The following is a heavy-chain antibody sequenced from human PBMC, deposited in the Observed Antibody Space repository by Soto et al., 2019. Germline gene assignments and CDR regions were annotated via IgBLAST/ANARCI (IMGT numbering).Heavy chain of an antibody. CDR3: ATPQKGYNWNYFDH. CDR2: VFYTGFT. V-gene: IGHV4-39*01. CDR1: GGSISGSYYY. J-gene: IGHJ4*02. Sequence: PSETLSLTCAVSGGSISGSYYYWAWLRQSPGKGPEWIGSVFYTGFTSYNPSLESRVSVSVDTSKSQFSLKLSAVTAADTAVYYCATPQKGYNWNYFDHWGQGALVTVPQ. D-gene: IGHD1-20*01.